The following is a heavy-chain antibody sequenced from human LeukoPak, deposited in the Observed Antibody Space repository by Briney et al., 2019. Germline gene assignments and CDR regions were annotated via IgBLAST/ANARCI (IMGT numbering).Heavy chain of an antibody. CDR2: IYYSGST. V-gene: IGHV4-39*07. CDR1: GGSISSSSYY. D-gene: IGHD3-10*01. Sequence: SETLSLTCTVSGGSISSSSYYWGWIRQPPGKGLEWIGSIYYSGSTYYNPSLKSRVTISVDTSKNQFSLKLSSVTAADTAVYYCAREIRGIYPPPSTDYWGQGTLVTVSS. CDR3: AREIRGIYPPPSTDY. J-gene: IGHJ4*02.